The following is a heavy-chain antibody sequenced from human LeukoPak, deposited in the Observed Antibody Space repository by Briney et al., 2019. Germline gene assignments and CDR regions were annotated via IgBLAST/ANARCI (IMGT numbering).Heavy chain of an antibody. Sequence: GESLKISCKGSGYSFTSYWIGWVRQMPGKGLEWMGIIYPGDSDTRYSPSFQGQVTISADKSISTAYLQWSSLKASDTAMYYCARLTPSGADKSYYYYYYMDAWGKGTTVTISS. V-gene: IGHV5-51*01. D-gene: IGHD7-27*01. CDR1: GYSFTSYW. J-gene: IGHJ6*03. CDR2: IYPGDSDT. CDR3: ARLTPSGADKSYYYYYYMDA.